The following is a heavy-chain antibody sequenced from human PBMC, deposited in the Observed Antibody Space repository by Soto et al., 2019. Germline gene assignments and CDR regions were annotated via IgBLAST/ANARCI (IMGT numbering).Heavy chain of an antibody. J-gene: IGHJ4*02. CDR2: ISGSGGST. D-gene: IGHD2-2*01. Sequence: EVQLLESGGGLVQPGGSLRLSCAASGFTFSSYAMSWVRQAPGKGLEWVSGISGSGGSTYYADSVKGRFTISRDNSKNPLYRQMNSLRAEDTAVYYCAKDRGGCSSTSCPPRLFDYWGQGTLVTVSS. CDR3: AKDRGGCSSTSCPPRLFDY. V-gene: IGHV3-23*01. CDR1: GFTFSSYA.